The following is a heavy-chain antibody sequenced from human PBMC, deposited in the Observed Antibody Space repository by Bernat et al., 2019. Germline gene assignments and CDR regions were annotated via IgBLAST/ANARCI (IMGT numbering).Heavy chain of an antibody. J-gene: IGHJ4*02. CDR2: IYHSGST. D-gene: IGHD2-2*01. CDR1: GYSISSGYY. CDR3: TRGYCNSNSCSSFDY. Sequence: QVQLQESGPGLVKPSETLSLTCAVSGYSISSGYYWGWIRQPPGKGLEWIGSIYHSGSTYYNPSLKSRVTISVDTSKNQFSLKLSSVTAADTAVYYCTRGYCNSNSCSSFDYWGQGTLVTASS. V-gene: IGHV4-38-2*01.